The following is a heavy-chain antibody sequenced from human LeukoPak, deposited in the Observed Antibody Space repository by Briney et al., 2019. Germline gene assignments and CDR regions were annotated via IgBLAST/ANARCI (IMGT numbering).Heavy chain of an antibody. J-gene: IGHJ4*02. CDR3: ARPSRWLQFGFDY. CDR1: GYTFTSYA. V-gene: IGHV1-3*01. Sequence: ASVKVSCKASGYTFTSYAMHWVRQAPGQRLEWMGWINAGNGNTKYSQKFQGRVTITRDTSASTAYMELSSLRSEDTAVYYCARPSRWLQFGFDYWGQGTLVTVSS. D-gene: IGHD5-24*01. CDR2: INAGNGNT.